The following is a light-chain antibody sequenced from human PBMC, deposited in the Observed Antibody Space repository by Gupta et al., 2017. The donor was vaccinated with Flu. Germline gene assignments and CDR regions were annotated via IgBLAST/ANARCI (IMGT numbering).Light chain of an antibody. CDR1: REVGTW. CDR3: QQMNSFPNT. Sequence: DIQLTQSPSSVSASVGDTVAITCRASREVGTWLAWYQQKPGKAPKALIYSGSTLHSGVPSRFSGSGSGTDFTLTIISLQPEDFATYFCQQMNSFPNTFGGGTKVEIK. V-gene: IGKV1-12*01. CDR2: SGS. J-gene: IGKJ4*02.